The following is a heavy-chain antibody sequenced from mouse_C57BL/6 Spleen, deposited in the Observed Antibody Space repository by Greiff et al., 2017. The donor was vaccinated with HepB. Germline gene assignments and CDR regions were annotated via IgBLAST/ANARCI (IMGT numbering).Heavy chain of an antibody. Sequence: EVMLVESEGGLVQPGSSMKLSCTASGFTFSDYYMAWVSQVPEKGLEWVANINYDGSSTYYLDSLKSRFIISRDNAKNILYLQMSSLKSEDTATYYCARDRELALDYWGQGTTLTVSS. J-gene: IGHJ2*01. D-gene: IGHD3-1*01. CDR2: INYDGSST. V-gene: IGHV5-16*01. CDR3: ARDRELALDY. CDR1: GFTFSDYY.